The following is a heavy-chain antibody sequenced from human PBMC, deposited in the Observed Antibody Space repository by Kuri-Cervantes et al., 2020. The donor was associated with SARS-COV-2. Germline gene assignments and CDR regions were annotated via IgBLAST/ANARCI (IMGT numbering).Heavy chain of an antibody. CDR3: ARGLDTAMAYYFDY. V-gene: IGHV3-74*01. CDR1: GFTFSSYW. J-gene: IGHJ4*02. CDR2: INSDGSST. Sequence: ETLSLTCAASGFTFSSYWMHWVRQAPGKGLVWVSRINSDGSSTSYADSVKGRFTISRDNAKNTLYLQMNSLRAEDTAVYYCARGLDTAMAYYFDYWGQGTLVTVSS. D-gene: IGHD5-18*01.